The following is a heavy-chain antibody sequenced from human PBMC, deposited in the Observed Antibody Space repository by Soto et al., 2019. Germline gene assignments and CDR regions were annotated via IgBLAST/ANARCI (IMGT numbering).Heavy chain of an antibody. Sequence: SETLSLTCTVSGGSISSGGYYWSWIRQHPGKGLEWIGYIYYSGSTYYNPSLKSRVTISVDTSKNQFSLKLSSVTAADTAVYYCARDSLAYDSSGYHYYYYGMDVWGQGTTVTVSS. V-gene: IGHV4-31*03. CDR1: GGSISSGGYY. D-gene: IGHD3-22*01. J-gene: IGHJ6*02. CDR3: ARDSLAYDSSGYHYYYYGMDV. CDR2: IYYSGST.